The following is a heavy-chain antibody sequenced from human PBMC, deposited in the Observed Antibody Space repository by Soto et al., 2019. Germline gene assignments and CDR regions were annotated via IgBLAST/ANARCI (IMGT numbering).Heavy chain of an antibody. CDR2: VSWNSGAK. V-gene: IGHV3-9*01. CDR1: GFSFDDFV. CDR3: EKGAATAVPALDY. J-gene: IGHJ4*02. D-gene: IGHD2-21*02. Sequence: HPXGSLRLAFVASGFSFDDFVKNGVRQRPGKGLEWVSSVSWNSGAKLYADSVKGRFAISRDSAKKSVYLQMNSLRPDDTASYYCEKGAATAVPALDYWGQGTLVTVSS.